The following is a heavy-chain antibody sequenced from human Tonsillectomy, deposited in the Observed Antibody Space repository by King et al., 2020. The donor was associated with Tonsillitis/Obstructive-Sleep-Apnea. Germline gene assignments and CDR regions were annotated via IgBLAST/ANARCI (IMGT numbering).Heavy chain of an antibody. CDR2: IKSKTDGGTT. Sequence: VQLVESGGGLVKPGGSLRLSCAASGFTFSNAWMSWVRQAPGKGLEWVGRIKSKTDGGTTDYAAPVKGRFTISRDDSKNTLYLQMNSLKTEDTAVYYCTTVSTVTYYYYSMDVWGKGTTVTVSS. J-gene: IGHJ6*03. V-gene: IGHV3-15*01. D-gene: IGHD4-11*01. CDR3: TTVSTVTYYYYSMDV. CDR1: GFTFSNAW.